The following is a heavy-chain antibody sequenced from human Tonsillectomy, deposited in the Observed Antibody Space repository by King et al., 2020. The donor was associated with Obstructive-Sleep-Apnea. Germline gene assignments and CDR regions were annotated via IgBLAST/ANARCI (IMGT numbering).Heavy chain of an antibody. V-gene: IGHV3-48*01. CDR2: ISSSTNTI. D-gene: IGHD2-2*01. CDR1: GFTFSTYS. J-gene: IGHJ6*02. CDR3: ARYCSSTSCYGNYYYGMDV. Sequence: VQLVESGGGLVQPGGSLRLSCAASGFTFSTYSMNWVRQAPGKGLEWVSYISSSTNTIYYADSVKGRFTISRDNAKNSLFLQMNSLGAEDTAMYDCARYCSSTSCYGNYYYGMDVWGRGTTVTVSS.